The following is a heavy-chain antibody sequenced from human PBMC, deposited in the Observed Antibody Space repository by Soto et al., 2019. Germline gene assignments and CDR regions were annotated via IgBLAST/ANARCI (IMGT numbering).Heavy chain of an antibody. CDR3: ALHQYTGPAATERFDP. D-gene: IGHD2-15*01. J-gene: IGHJ5*02. CDR1: GGSLSSSSYY. CDR2: IFYSGNT. Sequence: SETLSLTCTVSGGSLSSSSYYWGWIRQPPGKGLEWIGNIFYSGNTYYNPSLKSRVTISVDTSKNQFSLKLSSVTAADTAFYYCALHQYTGPAATERFDPWGQGTLVTVSS. V-gene: IGHV4-39*01.